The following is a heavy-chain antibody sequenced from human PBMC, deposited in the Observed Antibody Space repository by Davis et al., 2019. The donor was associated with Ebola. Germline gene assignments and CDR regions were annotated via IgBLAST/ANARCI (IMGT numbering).Heavy chain of an antibody. D-gene: IGHD3-10*01. V-gene: IGHV1-2*04. CDR3: ARGARRGVISSDY. CDR2: INPNSGGT. Sequence: AASVKVSCKASGYTFTGYYMHWVRQAPGQGLEWMGWINPNSGGTNYAQKFQGWVTMTRDTSISTAYLQWSSLKASDTAMYYCARGARRGVISSDYWGQGTLVTVSS. CDR1: GYTFTGYY. J-gene: IGHJ4*02.